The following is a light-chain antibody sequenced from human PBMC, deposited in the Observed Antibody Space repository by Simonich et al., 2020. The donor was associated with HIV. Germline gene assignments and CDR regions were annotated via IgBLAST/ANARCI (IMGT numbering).Light chain of an antibody. J-gene: IGLJ3*02. V-gene: IGLV1-51*01. Sequence: QSVLTQPPSVSAAPGQQVTISCSGSSSTIGKNYVSWYQHLPGTAPKLVIYDNNKRPSGIPDRFSGSKSGTSATLGITGLQTGDEADYYCGTWDSSLSAGVFGGGTKLTVL. CDR3: GTWDSSLSAGV. CDR1: SSTIGKNY. CDR2: DNN.